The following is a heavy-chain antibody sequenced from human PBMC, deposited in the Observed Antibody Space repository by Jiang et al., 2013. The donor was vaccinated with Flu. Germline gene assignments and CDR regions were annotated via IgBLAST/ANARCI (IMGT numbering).Heavy chain of an antibody. V-gene: IGHV7-4-1*02. D-gene: IGHD6-19*01. Sequence: LEWMGWINTETGDPTYAQDFTGRFVFSLDTSVATAYLQINDLKAEDSAVYYCARDPEIAVVGTDYWGQGTRVTVSS. CDR3: ARDPEIAVVGTDY. J-gene: IGHJ4*02. CDR2: INTETGDP.